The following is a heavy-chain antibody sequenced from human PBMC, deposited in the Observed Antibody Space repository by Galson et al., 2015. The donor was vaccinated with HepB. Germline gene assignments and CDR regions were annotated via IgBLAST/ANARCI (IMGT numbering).Heavy chain of an antibody. V-gene: IGHV3-30*04. Sequence: SLRLSCAASGFTFSSYKMHWVRQAPGKGLEWVAVISYDGNNKYYADSVKGRFTISRDNSKDTLYLQMNSLRADDTAVYYCARALAGAIYRSGWYDAFDIWGQGTMVTVSS. J-gene: IGHJ3*02. CDR2: ISYDGNNK. D-gene: IGHD6-19*01. CDR1: GFTFSSYK. CDR3: ARALAGAIYRSGWYDAFDI.